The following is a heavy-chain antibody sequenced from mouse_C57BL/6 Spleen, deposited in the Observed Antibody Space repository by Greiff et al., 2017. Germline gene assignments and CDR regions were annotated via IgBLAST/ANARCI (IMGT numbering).Heavy chain of an antibody. D-gene: IGHD2-3*01. CDR1: GYAFSSYW. V-gene: IGHV1-80*01. Sequence: QVQLQQSGAELVKPGASVKISCKASGYAFSSYWMNWVKQRPGKGLEWIGQIYPGDGDTNYNGKFKGKATLTADKSSSTAYMQLSRLTSEDSAVYFCARWIYDGYPFDYWGQGTTLTVSS. J-gene: IGHJ2*01. CDR3: ARWIYDGYPFDY. CDR2: IYPGDGDT.